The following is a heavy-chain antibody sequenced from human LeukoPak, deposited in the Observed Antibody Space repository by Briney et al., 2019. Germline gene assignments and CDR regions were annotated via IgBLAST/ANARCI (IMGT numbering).Heavy chain of an antibody. Sequence: SETLSLTCAVYGGSFSGYYWSWIRQPPGKGLERIGEINHSGSTNYNPSLKSRVTISVDTSKNQFSLKLSSVTAADTAVYYCARDYCSSTSCYFDYWGQGTLVTVSS. CDR2: INHSGST. V-gene: IGHV4-34*01. CDR1: GGSFSGYY. CDR3: ARDYCSSTSCYFDY. D-gene: IGHD2-2*01. J-gene: IGHJ4*02.